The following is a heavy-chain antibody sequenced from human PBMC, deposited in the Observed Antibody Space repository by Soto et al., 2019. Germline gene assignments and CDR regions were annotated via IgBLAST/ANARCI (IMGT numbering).Heavy chain of an antibody. Sequence: PSETLCLTCTVSGGSISSYYWTWIRQPPGKGLEWIGFMYNSGSTHYNPSLKSRVTISLDTCKNQFSLNLRSVTAADTAVYYCASMGYHYGSGSYPLDYWGQGTLVTSPQ. V-gene: IGHV4-59*08. CDR1: GGSISSYY. CDR3: ASMGYHYGSGSYPLDY. D-gene: IGHD3-10*01. J-gene: IGHJ4*02. CDR2: MYNSGST.